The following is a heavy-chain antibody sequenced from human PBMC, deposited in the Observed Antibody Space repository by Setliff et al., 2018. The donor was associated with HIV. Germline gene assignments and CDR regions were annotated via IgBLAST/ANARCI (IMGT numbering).Heavy chain of an antibody. J-gene: IGHJ5*02. Sequence: GASVKVSCKASGYTFTTYDINWVRQATGHGLEWMGWMNPNSGDTGYAQMFQGRITMTRDTSIGTAYLELSNLRSDDTAVYYCARGALRFLEWFQIDPWGQGTLVTVSS. CDR2: MNPNSGDT. CDR1: GYTFTTYD. V-gene: IGHV1-8*02. D-gene: IGHD3-3*01. CDR3: ARGALRFLEWFQIDP.